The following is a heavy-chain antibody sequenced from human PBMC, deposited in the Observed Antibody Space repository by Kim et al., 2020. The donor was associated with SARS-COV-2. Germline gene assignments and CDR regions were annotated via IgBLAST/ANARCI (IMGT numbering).Heavy chain of an antibody. J-gene: IGHJ4*02. D-gene: IGHD6-19*01. CDR3: ARWIHNNGWSPDY. Sequence: GGSLRHSCAASGFTFSAHQMTWVRQAPGKGLEWLGNIKEDGSAQYLADFVKGRFTISRDNAKNSLYLQMNSLRADDTAMYYCARWIHNNGWSPDYWGQGT. CDR2: IKEDGSAQ. CDR1: GFTFSAHQ. V-gene: IGHV3-7*01.